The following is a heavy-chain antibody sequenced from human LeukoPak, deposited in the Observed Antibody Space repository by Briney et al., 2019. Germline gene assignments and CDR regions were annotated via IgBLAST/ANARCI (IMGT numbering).Heavy chain of an antibody. V-gene: IGHV5-51*01. CDR3: ARLYYYDSGGHANFDY. J-gene: IGHJ4*02. CDR1: GYRFNNYW. D-gene: IGHD3-22*01. Sequence: GESLKISWNCSGYRFNNYWIGLVRQMPGKGLEWVGIIYAGDSDTRYSPSFQGQVTISADKSISTAYLQWSSLKASDTAMYYCARLYYYDSGGHANFDYWGQGTLVTVSS. CDR2: IYAGDSDT.